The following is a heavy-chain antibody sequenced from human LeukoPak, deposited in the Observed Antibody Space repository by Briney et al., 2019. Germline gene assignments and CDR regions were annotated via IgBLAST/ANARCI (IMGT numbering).Heavy chain of an antibody. CDR3: ARTTEDCTNGVCYRWAHYFDY. Sequence: PSETLSLTCTVSGGSISSYYWSWIRQPPGKGLEWIGYIYYSGSTNYNPSLKSRVTISVDTSKNQFSLKLSSVTAADTAVYYCARTTEDCTNGVCYRWAHYFDYWGQGTLVTVSS. J-gene: IGHJ4*02. D-gene: IGHD2-8*01. CDR1: GGSISSYY. CDR2: IYYSGST. V-gene: IGHV4-59*01.